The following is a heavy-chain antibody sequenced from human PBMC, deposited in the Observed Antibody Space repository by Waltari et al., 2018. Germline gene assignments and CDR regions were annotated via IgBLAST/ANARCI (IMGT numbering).Heavy chain of an antibody. V-gene: IGHV4-30-2*01. Sequence: QLQLQESGSGLVKPSQTLSLTCAVSCGSISSGGYSWSWIRQPPGKGLEWVGYIYHSGSTYYIPSLKSRVTISVDRSKNQFSLKLSSVTAADTAVYYCARGVAVVNHDSKYWYFDLWGRGTLVTVSS. CDR2: IYHSGST. D-gene: IGHD2-21*01. J-gene: IGHJ2*01. CDR3: ARGVAVVNHDSKYWYFDL. CDR1: CGSISSGGYS.